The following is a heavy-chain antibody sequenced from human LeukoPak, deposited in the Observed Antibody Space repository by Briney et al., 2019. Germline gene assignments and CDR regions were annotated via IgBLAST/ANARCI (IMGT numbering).Heavy chain of an antibody. Sequence: SQTLSLTCTVSGGSISSVGYYWSWIRQHPGKGLEWIGYIYYSGSTYYNPSLKSRVTISVDTSKNQFSLKLSSETAADTAVYYCARGLNPPFDYWGQGTLVTVSS. CDR1: GGSISSVGYY. CDR3: ARGLNPPFDY. CDR2: IYYSGST. J-gene: IGHJ4*02. V-gene: IGHV4-31*03.